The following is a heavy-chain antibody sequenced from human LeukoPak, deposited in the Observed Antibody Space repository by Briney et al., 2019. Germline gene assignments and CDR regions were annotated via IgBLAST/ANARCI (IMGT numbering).Heavy chain of an antibody. D-gene: IGHD3-3*01. CDR2: ISGSGGST. CDR3: AKSGYTIFGVASDY. CDR1: GFTFSSYA. Sequence: GGSLRLSCAASGFTFSSYAMSWVRQAPGKGLEWVSAISGSGGSTYYADSVKGRFTISRDNTKNTLYLQMNSLRAEDTAVYYCAKSGYTIFGVASDYWGQGTLVTVSS. V-gene: IGHV3-23*01. J-gene: IGHJ4*02.